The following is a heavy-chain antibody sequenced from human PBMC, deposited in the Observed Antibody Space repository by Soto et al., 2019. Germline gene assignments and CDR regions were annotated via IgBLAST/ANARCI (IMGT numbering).Heavy chain of an antibody. Sequence: GGSLRLSCAASGFTFSSYDMHWVRQATGKGLEWVSAIGTAGDPYYPGSVKGRFTISRENAKNSVYLQMNSLRAGDTAVYYCARGVGRYSSGWYGDPTPYWYFELWGRGTLVTVSS. CDR3: ARGVGRYSSGWYGDPTPYWYFEL. D-gene: IGHD6-19*01. J-gene: IGHJ2*01. V-gene: IGHV3-13*05. CDR1: GFTFSSYD. CDR2: IGTAGDP.